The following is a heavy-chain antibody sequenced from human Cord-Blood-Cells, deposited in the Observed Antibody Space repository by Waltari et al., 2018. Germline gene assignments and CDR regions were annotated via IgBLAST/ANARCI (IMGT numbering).Heavy chain of an antibody. J-gene: IGHJ3*02. CDR3: ARDGRPGRSAFDI. V-gene: IGHV3-33*01. CDR1: GFTFRRHG. D-gene: IGHD1-26*01. CDR2: IWYDGSNK. Sequence: QVQLVESGGGVVPPGRSLRLSCAASGFTFRRHGRSWVRQAPGKGLEGVAVIWYDGSNKYYADSVKGRFTISRDNSKNTLYLQMNSLRAEDTAVYYCARDGRPGRSAFDIWGQGTMVTVSS.